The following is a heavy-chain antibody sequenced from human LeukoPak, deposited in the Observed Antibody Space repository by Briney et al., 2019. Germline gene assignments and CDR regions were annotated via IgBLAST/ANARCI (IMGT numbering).Heavy chain of an antibody. CDR1: GFTFSSYG. J-gene: IGHJ3*02. V-gene: IGHV3-30*02. CDR3: AKDQEWELLRGGAFDI. CDR2: IRYDGSNK. D-gene: IGHD1-26*01. Sequence: PGGSLRLSCAASGFTFSSYGMHWVRQAPGKGLEWVAFIRYDGSNKYYADSVKGRFTISRDNSKNTLYLQMNSLRAEDTAVYYCAKDQEWELLRGGAFDIWGQGTMVTVSS.